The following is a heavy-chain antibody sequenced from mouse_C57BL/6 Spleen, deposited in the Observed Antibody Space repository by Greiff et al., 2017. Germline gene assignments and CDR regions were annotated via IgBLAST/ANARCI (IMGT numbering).Heavy chain of an antibody. CDR2: IDPSDSET. Sequence: VQLQQPGAELVRPGSSVKLSCKASGYTFTSYWMHWVKQRPIQGLEWIGNIDPSDSETHYNQKFKDKATLTVDKSSSTAYMQLSSLTSEDSAVYYCARGDYYGSEPFDYWGQGTTLTVSS. V-gene: IGHV1-52*01. D-gene: IGHD1-1*01. J-gene: IGHJ2*01. CDR1: GYTFTSYW. CDR3: ARGDYYGSEPFDY.